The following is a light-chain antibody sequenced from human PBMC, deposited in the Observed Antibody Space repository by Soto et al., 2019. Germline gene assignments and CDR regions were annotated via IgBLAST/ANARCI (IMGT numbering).Light chain of an antibody. CDR3: CSFTSITTYV. J-gene: IGLJ1*01. Sequence: QSLLTQPASVSGSLGQSITISCTGTSSDVGAYNYVSWYQQQPGKAPKLMISEVSNRPSGVSNRFSGSKSGNTASLIISGLQAEDEADYYCCSFTSITTYVVGNGTKVTVL. CDR2: EVS. V-gene: IGLV2-14*01. CDR1: SSDVGAYNY.